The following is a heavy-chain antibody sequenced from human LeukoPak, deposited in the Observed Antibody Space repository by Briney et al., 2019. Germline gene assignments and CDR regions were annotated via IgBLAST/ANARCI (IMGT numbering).Heavy chain of an antibody. CDR3: ARDRQYYYDSSGYYIPFDY. V-gene: IGHV3-74*01. J-gene: IGHJ4*02. CDR2: INSDGSGT. D-gene: IGHD3-22*01. Sequence: GGPLRLSCAASGLTFSSYWMHWVRQAPGKGLVWVSRINSDGSGTNYADSVKGRFTISRDNAKNSLYLQMNSLRAEDTAVYYCARDRQYYYDSSGYYIPFDYWGQGTLVTVSS. CDR1: GLTFSSYW.